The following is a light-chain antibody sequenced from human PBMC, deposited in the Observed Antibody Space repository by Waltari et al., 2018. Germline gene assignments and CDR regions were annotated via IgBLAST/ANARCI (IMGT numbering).Light chain of an antibody. CDR3: QVWDSHTVV. CDR1: HIGTKA. Sequence: SYVLTQLSSMSVTPGQTARIVCGGRHIGTKAVHWYQRKAGQAPLLVLHADDTRPSGIPDRFSGTNSGDTATLTISGVEAEDEADYFCQVWDSHTVVFGGGTNLTVL. V-gene: IGLV3-21*02. CDR2: ADD. J-gene: IGLJ2*01.